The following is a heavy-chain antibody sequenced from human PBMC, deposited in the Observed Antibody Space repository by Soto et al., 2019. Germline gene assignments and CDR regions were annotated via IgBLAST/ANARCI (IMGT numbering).Heavy chain of an antibody. CDR3: ASNDYGGRLFDY. CDR2: INPSGGST. D-gene: IGHD4-17*01. Sequence: QVQLVQSGAEVKKPGASVKVSCKASGYTFTSYYMHWVRQAPGQGLEWMGIINPSGGSTSYAQKFQGRVTMTRDTSTCTVYMELSSLRSEDTAVYYCASNDYGGRLFDYWGQGTLVTVSS. J-gene: IGHJ4*02. V-gene: IGHV1-46*03. CDR1: GYTFTSYY.